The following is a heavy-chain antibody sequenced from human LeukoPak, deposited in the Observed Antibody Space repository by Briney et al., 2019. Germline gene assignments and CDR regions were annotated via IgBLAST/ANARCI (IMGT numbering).Heavy chain of an antibody. V-gene: IGHV4-59*02. CDR3: ASRKLGNDY. Sequence: NPSETLSLTCTVSGDSVSDYYWSWLRQSPGKGVEWIGYIYYTGSTSYNPSLRSRVTISAHTSKNQFSLKLSSVTAADTAVYYCASRKLGNDYWGQGTLVTVSS. CDR2: IYYTGST. CDR1: GDSVSDYY. J-gene: IGHJ4*02. D-gene: IGHD7-27*01.